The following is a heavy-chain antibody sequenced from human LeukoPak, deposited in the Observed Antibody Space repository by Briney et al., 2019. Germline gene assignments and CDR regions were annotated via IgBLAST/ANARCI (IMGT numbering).Heavy chain of an antibody. CDR1: GFTFSSHA. D-gene: IGHD3-3*01. CDR3: ARGNVGATIFGVVPMDV. Sequence: GGSLRLSCAASGFTFSSHAMHWVRQAPGKGLEYVSAISSNGGSTYYANSVKGRFTISRDNSKNTLYLQMGSLRAEDMAVYYCARGNVGATIFGVVPMDVWGQGTTVTVSS. CDR2: ISSNGGST. V-gene: IGHV3-64*01. J-gene: IGHJ6*02.